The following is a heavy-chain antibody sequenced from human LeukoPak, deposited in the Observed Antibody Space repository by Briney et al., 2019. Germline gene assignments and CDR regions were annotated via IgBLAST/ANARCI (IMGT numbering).Heavy chain of an antibody. D-gene: IGHD5-24*01. CDR2: ISSSGSTI. CDR3: ARDGYNSHFDY. J-gene: IGHJ4*02. V-gene: IGHV3-48*03. Sequence: GGSLRLSCAASGFTFSSYEMHWVRQAPGKGLEWVSYISSSGSTIYYADSVKGRFTISRDNAKNSLYLQMNSLRAEDTAVYYCARDGYNSHFDYWGQGTLVTVSS. CDR1: GFTFSSYE.